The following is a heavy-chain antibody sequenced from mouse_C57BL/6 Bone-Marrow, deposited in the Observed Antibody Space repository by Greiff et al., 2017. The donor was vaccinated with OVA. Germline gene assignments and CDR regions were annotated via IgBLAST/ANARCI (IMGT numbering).Heavy chain of an antibody. CDR3: VSFTTVDEGDAMDY. CDR2: IRSKSNNYAT. CDR1: GFSFNTYA. V-gene: IGHV10-1*01. Sequence: EVQLVESGGGLVQPKGSLKLSCAASGFSFNTYAMNWVRQAPGKGLEWVARIRSKSNNYATYYADSVKDRFTISRDDSESMLYLQMNNLKTEDTAMYYCVSFTTVDEGDAMDYWGQGTSVTVSS. J-gene: IGHJ4*01. D-gene: IGHD1-1*01.